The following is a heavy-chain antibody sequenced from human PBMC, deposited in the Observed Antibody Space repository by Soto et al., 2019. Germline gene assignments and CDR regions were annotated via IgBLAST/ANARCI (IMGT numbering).Heavy chain of an antibody. V-gene: IGHV4-59*08. CDR2: IYYSGNT. Sequence: QVQLQESGPGLVKPSETLSLTCTVSGGSVNSYYWSWIRQPPGKGLDWLGYIYYSGNTNYNPSLKSRVTISVDTSKNQFSLNLSSVTAADTAVYYCARHRGGVIVSNYWFFDLWGRGSLVTVSS. CDR3: ARHRGGVIVSNYWFFDL. CDR1: GGSVNSYY. J-gene: IGHJ2*01. D-gene: IGHD3-16*02.